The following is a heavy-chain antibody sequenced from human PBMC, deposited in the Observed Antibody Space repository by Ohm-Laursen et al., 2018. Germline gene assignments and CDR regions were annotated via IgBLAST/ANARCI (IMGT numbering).Heavy chain of an antibody. Sequence: LRLSCAASGFTFSSYAMSWIRQPPGKGLEWIGYMYYSEGTNYNPSLKSRVTISVDTSKNQFSLKLSSVAAADTAVYYCASGGQWPKPYLNWFDPWGQGTLVTVSS. CDR2: MYYSEGT. CDR1: GFTFSSYA. J-gene: IGHJ5*02. D-gene: IGHD6-19*01. CDR3: ASGGQWPKPYLNWFDP. V-gene: IGHV4-59*01.